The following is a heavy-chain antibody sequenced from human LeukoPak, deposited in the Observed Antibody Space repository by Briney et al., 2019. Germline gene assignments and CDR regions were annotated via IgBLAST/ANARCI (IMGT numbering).Heavy chain of an antibody. J-gene: IGHJ6*03. Sequence: SETLSLTCTVSGGSISSYYWSWIRQPPGKGLEWIGYIYYSGSTNYNPSLKSRVTISVDTSKNQFSLKLSSVTAADTAVYYCARERGGLAGYPISEDYYYMDVWGKGTTVTVSS. CDR3: ARERGGLAGYPISEDYYYMDV. CDR2: IYYSGST. V-gene: IGHV4-59*01. D-gene: IGHD5-12*01. CDR1: GGSISSYY.